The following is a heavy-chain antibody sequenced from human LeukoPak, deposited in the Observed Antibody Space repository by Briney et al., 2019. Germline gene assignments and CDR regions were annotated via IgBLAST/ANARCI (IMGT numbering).Heavy chain of an antibody. J-gene: IGHJ4*02. CDR2: ISAYNGNT. Sequence: ASVKVSCKASGYTFTSYGISWVRQAPGQGLEWMGWISAYNGNTNYAQKLQGRVTMTTDTSTSTAYMELRSLRSDDTAVYYCAKVGGLSFDEYYFDYWGQGTLVTVSS. V-gene: IGHV1-18*01. CDR1: GYTFTSYG. CDR3: AKVGGLSFDEYYFDY. D-gene: IGHD3-10*01.